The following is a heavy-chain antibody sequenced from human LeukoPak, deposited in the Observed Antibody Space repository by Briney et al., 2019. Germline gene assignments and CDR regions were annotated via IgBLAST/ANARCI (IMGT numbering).Heavy chain of an antibody. D-gene: IGHD5-18*01. CDR3: ARGSSYGKY. CDR1: GGSFSGYY. CDR2: INHSGST. J-gene: IGHJ4*02. Sequence: PSETPSLTCAVYGGSFSGYYWSWIRQPPGKGLEWIGEINHSGSTNYNPSLKSRVTISVDTSKNQFSLKLSSVTAADTAVYYCARGSSYGKYWGQGTLVTVSS. V-gene: IGHV4-34*01.